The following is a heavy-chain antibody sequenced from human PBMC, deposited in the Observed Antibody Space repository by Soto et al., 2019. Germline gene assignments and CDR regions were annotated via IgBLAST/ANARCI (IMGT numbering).Heavy chain of an antibody. CDR1: GYIFTNYY. CDR3: ARDLAAAAY. V-gene: IGHV1-46*01. J-gene: IGHJ4*02. D-gene: IGHD6-13*01. CDR2: INPLPTSGST. Sequence: QVQLVQSGAEAKKPGASVKVSCKASGYIFTNYYIHWVRQAPGQGLEWMAIINPLPTSGSTNYAQKFQGRVTVTRDTSTSTVYLELSSLRSDDAAVYYCARDLAAAAYWGQGTLVTVSS.